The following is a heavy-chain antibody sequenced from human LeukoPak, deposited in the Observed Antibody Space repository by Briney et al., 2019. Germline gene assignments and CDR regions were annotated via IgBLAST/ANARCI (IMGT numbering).Heavy chain of an antibody. J-gene: IGHJ5*02. CDR3: TRETILTLGAPFDP. CDR2: IRSKAYGGTT. D-gene: IGHD3-9*01. V-gene: IGHV3-49*03. Sequence: PGGSLRLSCTASGFTFGDYAMSWFRQAPGKGLEWVGSIRSKAYGGTTEYAASVKGRFTISRDDSKSIAYLQMNSLKTEDTAVYYCTRETILTLGAPFDPWGQGTLVTVSS. CDR1: GFTFGDYA.